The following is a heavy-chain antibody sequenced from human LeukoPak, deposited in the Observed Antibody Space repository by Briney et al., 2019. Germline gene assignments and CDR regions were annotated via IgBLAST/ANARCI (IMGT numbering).Heavy chain of an antibody. D-gene: IGHD3-22*01. V-gene: IGHV3-74*01. CDR2: VDYDGINT. J-gene: IGHJ5*02. CDR3: ARSRYDSSGSWGFDP. Sequence: GGSLRLSCAASGFTFSSYWMHWVRQAPGKGLVWVSRVDYDGINTNYADSVKGRFTVSRDNAKNTLYLEMNSLRPEDTAVYYCARSRYDSSGSWGFDPWGQGTLVTVSS. CDR1: GFTFSSYW.